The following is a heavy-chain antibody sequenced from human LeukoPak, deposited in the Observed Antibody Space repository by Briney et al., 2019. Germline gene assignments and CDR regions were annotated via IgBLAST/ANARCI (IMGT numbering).Heavy chain of an antibody. CDR1: GGSISSYY. CDR2: IYYSGST. D-gene: IGHD4-11*01. J-gene: IGHJ6*03. V-gene: IGHV4-59*01. Sequence: SETLSLTCTVSGGSISSYYWSWIRQPPGKGLEWIGYIYYSGSTNYNPSLKSRVTISVDTSKNQFSLKLSSVTAADTAVYYCARHQDTVTHDHYYYYMDVWGKGTTVTVSS. CDR3: ARHQDTVTHDHYYYYMDV.